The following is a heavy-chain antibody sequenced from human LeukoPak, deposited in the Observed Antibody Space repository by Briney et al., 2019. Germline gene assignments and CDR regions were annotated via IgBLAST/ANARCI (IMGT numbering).Heavy chain of an antibody. CDR3: ARARYMPRVDAFYI. CDR2: IIPIFGTA. D-gene: IGHD2-8*01. V-gene: IGHV1-69*13. J-gene: IGHJ3*02. CDR1: VGTLSVDI. Sequence: SVKVSCKAPVGTLSVDITRSGRQAPGQGLEWMGGIIPIFGTANYAQKFQGRVTITAAESKSTAYLDLRRIRLGDKDVYLYARARYMPRVDAFYIWGQVTMVTVSS.